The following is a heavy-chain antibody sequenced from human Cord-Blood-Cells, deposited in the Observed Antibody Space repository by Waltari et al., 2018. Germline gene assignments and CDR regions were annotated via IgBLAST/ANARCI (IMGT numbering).Heavy chain of an antibody. D-gene: IGHD6-6*01. Sequence: QVQLVQSGAEVKKPGASVKVSCKASGYTFTGYYMHWVRQAPGQGLEWMGWINPNSGGTNYAQKFQGRVTMTRETSISTAYMELSRLRSDDTAVYYCARERLTYSSSSEAFDIWGQGTMVTVSS. J-gene: IGHJ3*02. CDR3: ARERLTYSSSSEAFDI. V-gene: IGHV1-2*02. CDR1: GYTFTGYY. CDR2: INPNSGGT.